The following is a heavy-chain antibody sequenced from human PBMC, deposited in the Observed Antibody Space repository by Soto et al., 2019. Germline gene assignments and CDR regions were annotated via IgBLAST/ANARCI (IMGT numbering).Heavy chain of an antibody. CDR1: GFTFSSYG. J-gene: IGHJ3*02. CDR3: ANLAVAGTSDAFDI. Sequence: GGSLRLSCAASGFTFSSYGMHWVRQAPGKGLEWVAVISYDGSNKYYADSVKGRFTISRDNSKNTLYLQMNSLRAEDTAVYYCANLAVAGTSDAFDIWGQGTMVTVSS. D-gene: IGHD6-19*01. CDR2: ISYDGSNK. V-gene: IGHV3-30*18.